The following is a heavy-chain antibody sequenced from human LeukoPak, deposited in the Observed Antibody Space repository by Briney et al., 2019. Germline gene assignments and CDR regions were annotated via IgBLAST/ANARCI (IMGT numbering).Heavy chain of an antibody. J-gene: IGHJ4*03. V-gene: IGHV3-23*01. Sequence: GGSLRLSCAASGFTFSSYAMSWVRQAPGKGLEWVSSISGSDGSTFYADSVKGRFTISRDNSKNTLYVQMNSLRGEDTAVYYCAKGKYSYGLLDYWGQGTTVTVSS. CDR2: ISGSDGST. CDR3: AKGKYSYGLLDY. D-gene: IGHD5-18*01. CDR1: GFTFSSYA.